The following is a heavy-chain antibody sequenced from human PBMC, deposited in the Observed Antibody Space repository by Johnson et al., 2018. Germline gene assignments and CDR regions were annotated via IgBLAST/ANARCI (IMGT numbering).Heavy chain of an antibody. J-gene: IGHJ6*02. Sequence: EVQLVESGGGLVQPGGSLRLSCAASGFTFSSYWMSWVRQAPGKGLEWVANVKQDGSEEYYVDSVQGRFTLTRDNAKDSLHLQMNSLRAEDTAVYYGARENVTDYYGSGNYYTYYYYGRDAWGQGTTVTVSS. D-gene: IGHD3-10*01. V-gene: IGHV3-7*01. CDR2: VKQDGSEE. CDR3: ARENVTDYYGSGNYYTYYYYGRDA. CDR1: GFTFSSYW.